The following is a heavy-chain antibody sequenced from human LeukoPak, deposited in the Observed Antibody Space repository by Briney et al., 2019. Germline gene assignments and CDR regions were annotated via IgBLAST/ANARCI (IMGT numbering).Heavy chain of an antibody. D-gene: IGHD6-13*01. CDR2: MNPNSGNT. V-gene: IGHV1-8*03. CDR1: GYTFISYD. CDR3: AREPYSSSRGAFDI. J-gene: IGHJ3*02. Sequence: ASVKVSCKASGYTFISYDINWVRQATGQGLEWMGWMNPNSGNTGYAQKFQGRVTITRNTSISTAYMELSSLRSEDTAVYYCAREPYSSSRGAFDIWGQGTMVTVSS.